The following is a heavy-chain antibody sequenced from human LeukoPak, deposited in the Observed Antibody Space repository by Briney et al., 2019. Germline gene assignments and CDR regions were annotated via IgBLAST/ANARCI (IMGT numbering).Heavy chain of an antibody. CDR1: GFTFSSYA. CDR2: ISGSGGST. V-gene: IGHV3-23*01. J-gene: IGHJ3*02. CDR3: AKDYKVVPAAMRSFAFDI. Sequence: GGSLRLSCAASGFTFSSYAMSWVRQAPGKGLEWVSAISGSGGSTYYADSVKGRFTISRDNSKNTLYLQMNSLRAEDTAVYYCAKDYKVVPAAMRSFAFDIWGRGTMVTVSS. D-gene: IGHD2-2*01.